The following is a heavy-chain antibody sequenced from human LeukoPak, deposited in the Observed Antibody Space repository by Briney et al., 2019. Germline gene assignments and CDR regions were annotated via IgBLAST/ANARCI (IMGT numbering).Heavy chain of an antibody. V-gene: IGHV1-3*03. D-gene: IGHD3-9*01. CDR2: INADNGNT. J-gene: IGHJ4*02. CDR3: ARGGEYYDILTGYSTRLPFDY. Sequence: ASVKVSCKASGYTFTSYAMHWVRQAPGQRLEWMGWINADNGNTKYSQEFQGRVTITRDTSASTAYMELSSLRSEDMAVYYCARGGEYYDILTGYSTRLPFDYWGQGTLVTVSS. CDR1: GYTFTSYA.